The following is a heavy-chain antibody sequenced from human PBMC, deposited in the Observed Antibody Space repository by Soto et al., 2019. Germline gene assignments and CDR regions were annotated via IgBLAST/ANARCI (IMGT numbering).Heavy chain of an antibody. V-gene: IGHV4-30-4*01. CDR1: GGSISSGDYY. J-gene: IGHJ4*02. CDR3: ARVYGSSGYYYPYLDY. CDR2: IYYSGST. Sequence: KTSETLSLTCTVSGGSISSGDYYWRWIRQPPGKGLEWIGDIYYSGSTYYNPSLKSRVTISVETSKNQLSLKLSYVTAADTAVLFCARVYGSSGYYYPYLDYWPQGTLVTVSS. D-gene: IGHD3-22*01.